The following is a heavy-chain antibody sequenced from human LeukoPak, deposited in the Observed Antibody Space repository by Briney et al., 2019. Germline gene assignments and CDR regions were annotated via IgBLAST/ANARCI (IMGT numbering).Heavy chain of an antibody. CDR3: AKDYSGSYYDY. J-gene: IGHJ4*02. Sequence: PGGSLRLSCVASGFTFSNHGMHWVRQAPAKGLEWVAYIRYDETKKYYADPVKGRFTTSRDKSKNTLYLQMISLKVEDTAVYYCAKDYSGSYYDYWGQGTLVAVSS. V-gene: IGHV3-30*02. D-gene: IGHD1-26*01. CDR2: IRYDETKK. CDR1: GFTFSNHG.